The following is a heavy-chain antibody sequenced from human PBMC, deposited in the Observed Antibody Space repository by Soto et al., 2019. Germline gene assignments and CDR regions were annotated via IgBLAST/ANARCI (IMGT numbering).Heavy chain of an antibody. D-gene: IGHD3-10*01. J-gene: IGHJ5*02. CDR3: ARDGEGWFDP. CDR1: GGSISSYY. V-gene: IGHV4-59*01. CDR2: VYYSGST. Sequence: SETLSLTCTVSGGSISSYYWSWIRQPPGKGLEWIGYVYYSGSTNYNPSLKSRVTISVDTSKNQFSLKLSSVTAADTAVYYCARDGEGWFDPWGQGTLVTAPQ.